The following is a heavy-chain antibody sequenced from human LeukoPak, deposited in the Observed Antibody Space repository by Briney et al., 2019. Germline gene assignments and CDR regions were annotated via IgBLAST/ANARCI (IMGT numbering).Heavy chain of an antibody. Sequence: ASVKVSCKASGYTFSGTGWYLYWLRQAPGQGLECMGWIYPNNGATAYAQKFQGRVAMTRDTSITTAYMELSRLRPDDTAVYYCARDGPAQMVDFDYWGQGTLVTVSS. V-gene: IGHV1-2*02. CDR3: ARDGPAQMVDFDY. D-gene: IGHD3-10*01. J-gene: IGHJ4*02. CDR1: GYTFSGTGWY. CDR2: IYPNNGAT.